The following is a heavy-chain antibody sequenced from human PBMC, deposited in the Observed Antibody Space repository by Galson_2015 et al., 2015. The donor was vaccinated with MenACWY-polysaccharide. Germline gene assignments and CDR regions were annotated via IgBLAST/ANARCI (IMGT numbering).Heavy chain of an antibody. V-gene: IGHV3-23*01. CDR2: ISPGSETA. CDR1: GFNFSILV. Sequence: LRLSCAASGFNFSILVMTWVRQGPGKGLEWVSAISPGSETANYSDSVKGRFTISRDNSKDTLHLQMDSLRAEDTAVYYCVKGGWADNWGQGTLVTVSS. CDR3: VKGGWADN. J-gene: IGHJ4*02. D-gene: IGHD1-26*01.